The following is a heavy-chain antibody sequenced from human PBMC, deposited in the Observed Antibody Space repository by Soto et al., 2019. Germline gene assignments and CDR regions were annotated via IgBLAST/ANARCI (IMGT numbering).Heavy chain of an antibody. D-gene: IGHD2-2*01. CDR3: ARGRQRAAAVVYYYYGMDV. V-gene: IGHV4-34*01. Sequence: SETLSLTCAVYGGSFSGYYWSWVRQPPGKGLEWIGEINHSGSTNYNPSLKSRVTISVDTSKNQFSLKLSSVTAADTAVYYCARGRQRAAAVVYYYYGMDVWGQGTTVTVSS. CDR1: GGSFSGYY. J-gene: IGHJ6*02. CDR2: INHSGST.